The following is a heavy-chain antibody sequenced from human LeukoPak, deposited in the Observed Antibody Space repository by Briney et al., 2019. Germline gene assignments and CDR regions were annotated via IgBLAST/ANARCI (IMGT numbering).Heavy chain of an antibody. CDR2: INPSGGST. Sequence: GASVKVSCKASGYTITDYYMHWVRQAPGQGLEWMGIINPSGGSTSYAQKFQGRVTMTRDTSTSTVYMELSSLRSEDTAVYYCARGKLGYCSGGSCQRSADFDYWGQGTLVTVSS. J-gene: IGHJ4*02. CDR1: GYTITDYY. V-gene: IGHV1-46*01. D-gene: IGHD2-15*01. CDR3: ARGKLGYCSGGSCQRSADFDY.